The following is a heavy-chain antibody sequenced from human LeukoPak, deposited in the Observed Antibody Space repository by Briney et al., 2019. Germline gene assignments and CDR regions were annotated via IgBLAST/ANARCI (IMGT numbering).Heavy chain of an antibody. J-gene: IGHJ4*02. D-gene: IGHD3-22*01. CDR3: ARAGSYDSSGYYYEGYYFDY. CDR2: IIPILGIA. Sequence: SVKVSCKASGGTFSSYAISWVRQAPGQGLEWMGRIIPILGIANYAQEFQGRVTITADKSTSTAYMELSSLRSEDTAVYYCARAGSYDSSGYYYEGYYFDYWGQGTLVTVSS. V-gene: IGHV1-69*04. CDR1: GGTFSSYA.